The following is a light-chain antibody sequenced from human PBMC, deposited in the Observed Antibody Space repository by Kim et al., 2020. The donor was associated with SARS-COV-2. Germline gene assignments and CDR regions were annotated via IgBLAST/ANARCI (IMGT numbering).Light chain of an antibody. V-gene: IGLV4-69*01. CDR3: QTWSTGIRV. Sequence: QPVLTQSPSASASLGASVKLTCTLSSGHSSYAIAWHQQQPEKGPRYLMKVDNDGSHFKGDGIPDRFSGSSSGAERYLTISSLQSEDEADYYCQTWSTGIRVFGGGTQLTVL. CDR1: SGHSSYA. CDR2: VDNDGSH. J-gene: IGLJ3*02.